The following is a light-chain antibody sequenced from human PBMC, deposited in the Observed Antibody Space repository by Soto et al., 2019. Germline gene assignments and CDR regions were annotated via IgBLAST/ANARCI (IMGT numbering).Light chain of an antibody. V-gene: IGKV1-16*01. CDR2: AAS. CDR1: QGISTY. J-gene: IGKJ1*01. CDR3: QHYNSYSEA. Sequence: DIQMTQSPSSLSASVGDRVTITCRASQGISTYLNWYQQKPGKAPKLLIYAASSLQSGAPSRFSGSGSGTEFTLTISSLQPDDFATYYCQHYNSYSEALGQGTKVDIK.